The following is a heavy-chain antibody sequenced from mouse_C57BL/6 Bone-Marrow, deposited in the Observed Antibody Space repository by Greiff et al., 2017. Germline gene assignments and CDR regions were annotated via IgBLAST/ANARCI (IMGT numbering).Heavy chain of an antibody. CDR2: IHPSDSDT. V-gene: IGHV1-74*01. Sequence: QFQLQQPGAELVKPGASVKVSCKASGYTFTSYWMHWVKQRPGQGLEWIGRIHPSDSDTNYNQKFKGKATLTVDKSSSTAYMQLSSLTSEDSAVYYCAIWGTTVVAPYAYWGQGTSVTVSS. D-gene: IGHD1-1*01. CDR1: GYTFTSYW. J-gene: IGHJ4*01. CDR3: AIWGTTVVAPYAY.